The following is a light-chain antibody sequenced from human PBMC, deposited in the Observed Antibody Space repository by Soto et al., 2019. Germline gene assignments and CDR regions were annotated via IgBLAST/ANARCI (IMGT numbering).Light chain of an antibody. CDR2: GAS. CDR3: QQYNSWPRT. V-gene: IGKV3-15*01. J-gene: IGKJ1*01. Sequence: EIVITQSPATLSVSLGGRATLSCSASQSVNSNLAWYQQKPGQAPRLLIYGASSRATGIPARFSGSGSGTEFTLTITSLQSEDFAVYYCQQYNSWPRTFGQGTKVDIK. CDR1: QSVNSN.